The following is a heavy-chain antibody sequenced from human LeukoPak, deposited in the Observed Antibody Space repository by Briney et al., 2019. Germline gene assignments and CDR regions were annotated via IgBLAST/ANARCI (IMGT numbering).Heavy chain of an antibody. CDR3: ARVVRGVLPDY. Sequence: SETLSLTCTVSGGSISSSSYYWSWIRQPPGKGLEWIGYIYYSGSTNYNPSLKSRVTISVDTSKNQFSLKLSSVTAADTAVYYCARVVRGVLPDYWGQGTLVTVSS. D-gene: IGHD3-10*01. CDR1: GGSISSSSYY. V-gene: IGHV4-61*01. J-gene: IGHJ4*02. CDR2: IYYSGST.